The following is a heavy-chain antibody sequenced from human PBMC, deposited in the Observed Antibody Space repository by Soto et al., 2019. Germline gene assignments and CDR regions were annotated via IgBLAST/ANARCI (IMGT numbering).Heavy chain of an antibody. V-gene: IGHV4-30-2*01. Sequence: TXSLTCAVSGGSISSGGYSWSWIRQPPGKGLEWIGYIYHSGSTYYNPSLKSRVTISVDRSKNQFSLKLSSVTAADTAVYYCARDGSHYDSSGYLDYWGQGTLVTVSS. CDR3: ARDGSHYDSSGYLDY. D-gene: IGHD3-22*01. J-gene: IGHJ4*02. CDR1: GGSISSGGYS. CDR2: IYHSGST.